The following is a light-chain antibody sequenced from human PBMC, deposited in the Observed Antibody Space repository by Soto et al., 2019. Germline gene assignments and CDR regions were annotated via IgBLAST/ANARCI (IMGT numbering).Light chain of an antibody. CDR2: LVS. CDR1: QSLLHSSGYNY. CDR3: MQALQTPLT. V-gene: IGKV2-28*01. J-gene: IGKJ5*01. Sequence: EIVLTQSPLSLPVTPGEPASISCRPSQSLLHSSGYNYVDWYLQKPGQSPQLXIYLVSNRESGVPERFSGSGSGTDFTLKISRVEAEDVGHYYCMQALQTPLTFGQGTRLEI.